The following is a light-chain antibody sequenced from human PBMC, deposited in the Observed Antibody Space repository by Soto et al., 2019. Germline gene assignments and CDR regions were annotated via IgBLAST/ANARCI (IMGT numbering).Light chain of an antibody. CDR3: SSHTSSTANWL. Sequence: QSALTQPASVSGSPGQSITISCTGTNTDIGGYNYVSWYQHHPGKAPKLMIYEVSHRPSGISSRFSGSKSGNTASLSISGLQAEDEAVYYCSSHTSSTANWLFGGGTKLTVL. J-gene: IGLJ3*02. CDR2: EVS. V-gene: IGLV2-14*01. CDR1: NTDIGGYNY.